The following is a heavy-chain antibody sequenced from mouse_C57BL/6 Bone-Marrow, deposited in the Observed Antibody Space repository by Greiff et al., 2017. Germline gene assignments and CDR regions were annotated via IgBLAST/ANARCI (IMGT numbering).Heavy chain of an antibody. D-gene: IGHD1-1*01. CDR2: ISYDGSN. Sequence: ESGPGLVKPSQSLSLTCSVTGYSITSGYYWNWIRQFPGNKLEWMGYISYDGSNNYNPSLKNRISITRDTSKNQFFLKLNSVTTEDTATYYCARAITTVVVHWYFDVWGTGTTVTVSS. V-gene: IGHV3-6*01. J-gene: IGHJ1*03. CDR3: ARAITTVVVHWYFDV. CDR1: GYSITSGYY.